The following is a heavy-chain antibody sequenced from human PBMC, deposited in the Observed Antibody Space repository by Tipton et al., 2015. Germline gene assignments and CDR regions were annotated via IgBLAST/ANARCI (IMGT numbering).Heavy chain of an antibody. V-gene: IGHV3-9*01. D-gene: IGHD6-13*01. Sequence: RSLRLSCAASGFTFDDYAMHWVRQAPGKGLEWVSGISWNSGSIDYADSVKGRFTISRDNAKSSLFLQMNSLRSEDTAFYYCAKDSSGPLAAAGSSFDYWGQGTLVTVSS. CDR3: AKDSSGPLAAAGSSFDY. J-gene: IGHJ4*02. CDR2: ISWNSGSI. CDR1: GFTFDDYA.